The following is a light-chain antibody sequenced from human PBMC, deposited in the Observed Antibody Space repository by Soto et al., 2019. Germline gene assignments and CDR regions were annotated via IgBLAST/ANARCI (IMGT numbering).Light chain of an antibody. J-gene: IGKJ1*01. V-gene: IGKV1-5*01. CDR2: DAS. Sequence: IHMTHSPSTLSASVLYRVTITFRASQSISSWLAWYQQKPGKAPKLLIYDASSLESGVPSRFSGSGSGTEFTLTISSLQPDDFATYYCQQYNSYLTFGQGTKVDI. CDR1: QSISSW. CDR3: QQYNSYLT.